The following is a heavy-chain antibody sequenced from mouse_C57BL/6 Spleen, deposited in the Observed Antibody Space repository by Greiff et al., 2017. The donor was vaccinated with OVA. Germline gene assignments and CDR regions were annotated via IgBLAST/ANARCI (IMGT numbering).Heavy chain of an antibody. Sequence: VQLQQPGAELVMPGASVKLSCKASGYTFTSYWMHWVKQRPGQGLEWIGEIDPSDSYTNYNKKFKGKATLPVDKSSSSAYMQLSSLTSEVSAVYYCAKNWDRYFDVWGTGTTVTVSS. J-gene: IGHJ1*03. V-gene: IGHV1-69*01. CDR2: IDPSDSYT. CDR1: GYTFTSYW. D-gene: IGHD4-1*01. CDR3: AKNWDRYFDV.